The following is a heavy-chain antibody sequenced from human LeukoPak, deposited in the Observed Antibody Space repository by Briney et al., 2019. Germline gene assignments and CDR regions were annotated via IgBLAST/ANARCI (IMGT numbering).Heavy chain of an antibody. CDR3: ASGNIANWFEY. V-gene: IGHV3-11*06. CDR2: ISQSSSHT. Sequence: GGSLRLSCSASGFTFSSYYMTWVRQAPGKGLEWVSFISQSSSHTNYADSVKGRFTISRDNAEKSLYLQMTSLRAEDTAVYYCASGNIANWFEYWGKGALVTVSS. J-gene: IGHJ4*02. CDR1: GFTFSSYY. D-gene: IGHD4-23*01.